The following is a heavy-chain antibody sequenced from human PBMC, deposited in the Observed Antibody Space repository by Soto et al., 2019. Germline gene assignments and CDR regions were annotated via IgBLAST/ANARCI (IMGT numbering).Heavy chain of an antibody. CDR3: ARFPAVLLWSGEFQDFDI. V-gene: IGHV1-18*01. D-gene: IGHD3-10*01. CDR1: GYTFSSNG. CDR2: INPYNGNT. Sequence: QVQLVQSGAEVKKPGASVKVSCKASGYTFSSNGISWVRQAPGQGLEWMGWINPYNGNTNSAQKLQGRVTLTTDTSTSKAYMELRSLRSDDTAVYYCARFPAVLLWSGEFQDFDIWGQGTMVTVSS. J-gene: IGHJ3*02.